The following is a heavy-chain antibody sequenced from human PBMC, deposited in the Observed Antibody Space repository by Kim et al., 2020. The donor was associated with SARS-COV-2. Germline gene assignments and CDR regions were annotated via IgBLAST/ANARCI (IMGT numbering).Heavy chain of an antibody. J-gene: IGHJ4*02. V-gene: IGHV1-69*13. CDR2: IIPIFGTA. CDR3: ASLSSTDETFDY. D-gene: IGHD2-2*01. Sequence: SVKVSCKASGGTFSSYAISWVRQAPGQGLEWMGGIIPIFGTANYAQKFQGRVTITADESTSTAYMELSSLRSEDTAVYYCASLSSTDETFDYWGQGTLVTVSS. CDR1: GGTFSSYA.